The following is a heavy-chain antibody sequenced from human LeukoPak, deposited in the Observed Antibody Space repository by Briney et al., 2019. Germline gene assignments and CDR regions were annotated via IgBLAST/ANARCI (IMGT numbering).Heavy chain of an antibody. CDR2: INPNSGGT. CDR1: GYTFTGYY. D-gene: IGHD2-2*01. Sequence: ASVKVSCKASGYTFTGYYMHWVRRAPGQGLEWMGWINPNSGGTNYAQKFQGRVTMTRDTSISTAYMEPSRLRSDDTAVYYCARSRYGSTSTNYYMDVWGKGTTVTVSS. V-gene: IGHV1-2*02. CDR3: ARSRYGSTSTNYYMDV. J-gene: IGHJ6*03.